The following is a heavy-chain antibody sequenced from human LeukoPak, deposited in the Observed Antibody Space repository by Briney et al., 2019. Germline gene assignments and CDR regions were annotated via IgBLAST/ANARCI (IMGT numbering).Heavy chain of an antibody. CDR2: IYYSGST. CDR1: GGSISSSSYY. J-gene: IGHJ6*03. Sequence: SETLSLTCTVSGGSISSSSYYWGWIRQPPGKGLEWIGSIYYSGSTYYNPSLKSRVTISVDTSKNQFSLKLSSVTAADTAVYYCARVREYTNYYYYYYMDVWGKGTTVTVSS. CDR3: ARVREYTNYYYYYYMDV. V-gene: IGHV4-39*07. D-gene: IGHD2/OR15-2a*01.